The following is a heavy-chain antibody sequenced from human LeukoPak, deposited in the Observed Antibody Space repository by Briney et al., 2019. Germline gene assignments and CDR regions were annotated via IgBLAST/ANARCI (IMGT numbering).Heavy chain of an antibody. D-gene: IGHD2-15*01. Sequence: KTSETLSLTCTVSGGSISSYYWSWIRQPPGKGLEWIGYIYYSGTTNYNPSLKSRVTISVDTSKNQFSLKLSSVTAADTAVYYCARDELLLTDFGFNAFDIWGQGTMVTVSS. CDR2: IYYSGTT. CDR3: ARDELLLTDFGFNAFDI. CDR1: GGSISSYY. J-gene: IGHJ3*02. V-gene: IGHV4-59*12.